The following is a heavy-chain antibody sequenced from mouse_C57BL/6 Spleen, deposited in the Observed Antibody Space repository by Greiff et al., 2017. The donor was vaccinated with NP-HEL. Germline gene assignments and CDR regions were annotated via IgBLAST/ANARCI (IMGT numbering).Heavy chain of an antibody. CDR3: ARKSSQLYFDV. D-gene: IGHD1-1*01. Sequence: VQLQQSGAELVKPGASVKLSCKASGYTFTSYWMHWVKQRPGQGLEWIGMIHPNSGSTNYNEKFKSKATLTVDKSSSTAYMQLSSLTSEDSAVYYCARKSSQLYFDVWGTGTTVTVSS. J-gene: IGHJ1*03. CDR2: IHPNSGST. CDR1: GYTFTSYW. V-gene: IGHV1-64*01.